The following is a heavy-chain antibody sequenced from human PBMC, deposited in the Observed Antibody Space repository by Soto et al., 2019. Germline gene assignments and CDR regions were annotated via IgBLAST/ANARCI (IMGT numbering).Heavy chain of an antibody. D-gene: IGHD6-13*01. Sequence: GASVKVSCKASGYTFTSYGISWVRQAPGQGLEWMGWISAYNGNTNYAQKLQGRVTMTTDTSTSTAYMELRSLRSDDTAVYYCARGEPVGRWQQLVSFWGQGTLVTVSS. CDR2: ISAYNGNT. CDR1: GYTFTSYG. V-gene: IGHV1-18*01. J-gene: IGHJ4*02. CDR3: ARGEPVGRWQQLVSF.